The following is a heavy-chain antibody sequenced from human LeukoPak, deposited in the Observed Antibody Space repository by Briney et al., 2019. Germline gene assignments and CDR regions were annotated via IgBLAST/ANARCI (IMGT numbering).Heavy chain of an antibody. D-gene: IGHD6-6*01. Sequence: GGSLRLSCAASGFTVSSNYMSWVRPAPGKGLEWVSVIYSGGSTYYADSVRGRFTISRDNSKNTLYLQMNSLRAEDTAVYYCAREDEYSSSSGYYYYYMDVWGKGTTVTVSS. V-gene: IGHV3-66*02. J-gene: IGHJ6*03. CDR2: IYSGGST. CDR1: GFTVSSNY. CDR3: AREDEYSSSSGYYYYYMDV.